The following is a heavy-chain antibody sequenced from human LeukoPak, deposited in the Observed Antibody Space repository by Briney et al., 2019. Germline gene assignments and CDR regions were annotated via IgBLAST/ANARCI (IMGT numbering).Heavy chain of an antibody. Sequence: GGSLRLSCEASGFTVSRNYMNWVRQAPGKGLEWVSLIYNTGGTYYADSVKGRFTISRDKSKNTLFLQMNSLRVDDTAVYYRATEGDTDDAFDTWGQGTMVTVSS. CDR1: GFTVSRNY. CDR2: IYNTGGT. D-gene: IGHD2-21*01. V-gene: IGHV3-53*01. CDR3: ATEGDTDDAFDT. J-gene: IGHJ3*02.